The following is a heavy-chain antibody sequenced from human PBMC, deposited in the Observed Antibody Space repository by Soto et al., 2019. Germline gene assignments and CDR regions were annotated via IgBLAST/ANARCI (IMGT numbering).Heavy chain of an antibody. V-gene: IGHV3-23*01. CDR1: GFTFSSYA. CDR2: ISGSGGST. Sequence: GGSLRLSCAASGFTFSSYAMSWVRQAPGKGLEWVSAISGSGGSTYYADSVKGRFTISRDNSKNTLYLQMNSLRAEDTAVYYCAKGLLWFGGLRFRSYFDYWGQGTLVTVSS. D-gene: IGHD3-10*01. J-gene: IGHJ4*02. CDR3: AKGLLWFGGLRFRSYFDY.